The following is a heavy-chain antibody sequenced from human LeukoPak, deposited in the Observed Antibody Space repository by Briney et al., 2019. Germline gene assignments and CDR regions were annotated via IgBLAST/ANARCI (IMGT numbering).Heavy chain of an antibody. CDR2: INPNSGGT. CDR3: ARVASSGWYAFDY. Sequence: ASVKVSCKASGYTFTGYYMHWVRQAPGQGLEWMGRINPNSGGTNYAQKFQGRVTMTGDTSISTAYMELSRLRSDDTAVYYCARVASSGWYAFDYWGQGTLVTVSS. D-gene: IGHD6-19*01. CDR1: GYTFTGYY. V-gene: IGHV1-2*06. J-gene: IGHJ4*02.